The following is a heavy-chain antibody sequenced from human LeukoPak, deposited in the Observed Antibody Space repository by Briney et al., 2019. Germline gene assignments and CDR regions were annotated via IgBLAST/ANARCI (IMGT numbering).Heavy chain of an antibody. CDR3: ATRRN. CDR1: GGSFNGYY. CDR2: INPSGGT. J-gene: IGHJ4*02. V-gene: IGHV4-34*01. Sequence: SETLSLTCAVSGGSFNGYYWSWIRQPPGKGLEWIGEINPSGGTNYNPSLKSRVTISVDTSKNQFSLNLNSVTAADTAVYYCATRRNWGQGTLVTVSS.